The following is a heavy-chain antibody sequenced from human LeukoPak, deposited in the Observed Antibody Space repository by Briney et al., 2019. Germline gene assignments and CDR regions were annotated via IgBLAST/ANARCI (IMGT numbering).Heavy chain of an antibody. CDR3: ARRPYYGSGKEAFDP. Sequence: PSETLSLTCTVSGGSISSSSYYWGWIRQPPGKGLEWIGNIYYSGSTYYNPSLKSRVTISVDTSKNQFSLKLSSVTAADTAVYYCARRPYYGSGKEAFDPWGQGTLVTVSS. V-gene: IGHV4-39*01. CDR2: IYYSGST. CDR1: GGSISSSSYY. D-gene: IGHD3-10*01. J-gene: IGHJ5*02.